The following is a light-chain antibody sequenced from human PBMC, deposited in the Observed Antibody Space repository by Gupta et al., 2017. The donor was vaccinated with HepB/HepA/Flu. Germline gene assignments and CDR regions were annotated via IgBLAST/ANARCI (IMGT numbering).Light chain of an antibody. CDR1: GNDVGSYNL. CDR3: YSYAVGNTLI. Sequence: QSALTQPASVSGSPGQSITLACTGTGNDVGSYNLVSWNQPNPSKPPSLMVYEVSKGPAGVANRFSVSKAGNTASLTISGPKAEDEADYYCYSYAVGNTLIFGGGTKLTVL. CDR2: EVS. J-gene: IGLJ2*01. V-gene: IGLV2-23*02.